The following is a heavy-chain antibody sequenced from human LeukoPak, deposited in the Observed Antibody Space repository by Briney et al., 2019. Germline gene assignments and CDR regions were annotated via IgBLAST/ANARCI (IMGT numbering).Heavy chain of an antibody. CDR1: GFTVSSNY. Sequence: GGSLRLSRAASGFTVSSNYMSWVRQAPGKGLEWVSVIYSGGSTYYADSVKGRFTISRDNSKNTLYLQMNSLRAEDTAVYYCTRGYSYGHLDYWGQGTLVTVSS. D-gene: IGHD5-18*01. V-gene: IGHV3-66*01. CDR2: IYSGGST. CDR3: TRGYSYGHLDY. J-gene: IGHJ4*02.